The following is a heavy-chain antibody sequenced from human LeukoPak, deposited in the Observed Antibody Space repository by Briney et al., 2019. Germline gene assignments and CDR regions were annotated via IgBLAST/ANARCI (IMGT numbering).Heavy chain of an antibody. CDR1: GFTFSSYW. Sequence: GGSLRLSCAASGFTFSSYWMTWVRQAPGKGLEWVGNIKGDGSEKYYVDSVKGRFTISRDNAKNSLYLQMNSLRAEDTAVYYCARATRGAFDIWGQGTMVTVSS. J-gene: IGHJ3*02. D-gene: IGHD5-24*01. CDR3: ARATRGAFDI. CDR2: IKGDGSEK. V-gene: IGHV3-7*01.